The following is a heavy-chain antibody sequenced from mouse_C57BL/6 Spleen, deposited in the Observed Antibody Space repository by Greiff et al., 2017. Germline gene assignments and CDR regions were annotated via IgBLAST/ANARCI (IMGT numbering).Heavy chain of an antibody. CDR2: LYYSGTI. V-gene: IGHV3-5*01. CDR1: GISITTGNYR. J-gene: IGHJ1*03. Sequence: VQLKESGPGLVKPSQTVFLTCTVTGISITTGNYRWSWIRQFPGNKLEWIGYLYYSGTITYNPSLTSRTTITRDTPKNQFFLEMNSLTAEDTATYYCARYYGSSYRYFDVWGTGTTVTVSS. D-gene: IGHD1-1*01. CDR3: ARYYGSSYRYFDV.